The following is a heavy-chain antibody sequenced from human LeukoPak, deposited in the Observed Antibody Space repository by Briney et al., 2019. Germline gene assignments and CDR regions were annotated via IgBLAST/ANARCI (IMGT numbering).Heavy chain of an antibody. CDR3: ARSITATGH. J-gene: IGHJ4*02. Sequence: ASVKVSCKASGYTFTGYYIHWVRQAPGQGLEWMGYINPDSGGTNYAQKFQGRVTMTRDTSISTAYMELSGLTSADTAVYYCARSITATGHWGQGTLVTVSS. CDR1: GYTFTGYY. V-gene: IGHV1-2*02. D-gene: IGHD1-1*01. CDR2: INPDSGGT.